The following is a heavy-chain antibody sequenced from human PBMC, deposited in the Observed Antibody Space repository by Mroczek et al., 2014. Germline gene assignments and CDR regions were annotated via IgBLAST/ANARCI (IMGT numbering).Heavy chain of an antibody. CDR3: ARAYYGSGTLDL. D-gene: IGHD3-10*01. CDR2: VFHSGKS. V-gene: IGHV4-38-2*02. CDR1: GYSISSGYF. J-gene: IGHJ5*02. Sequence: QVQLQESGPGLVKSSETLYLTCTVSGYSISSGYFWGWVRQPPGKGLEWIGTVFHSGKSYYNPSLQSRVSISLDTSNNQFSLRLNSVTATDTAVYYCARAYYGSGTLDLWGQGTLVAVSS.